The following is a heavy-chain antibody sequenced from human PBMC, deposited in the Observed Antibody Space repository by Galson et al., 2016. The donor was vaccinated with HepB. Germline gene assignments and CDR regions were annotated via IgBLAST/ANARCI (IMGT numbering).Heavy chain of an antibody. CDR2: ISSSSYYI. Sequence: SLRLSCAASGFTFGSYSMNWVRQAPGKGLEWVSSISSSSYYIYYADSVKGRFAISRDNAKNSLYLQMNSLRAQDTAVYYCARGYDYGAPKGDYWGQGTLVTVSS. CDR1: GFTFGSYS. D-gene: IGHD4-17*01. V-gene: IGHV3-21*01. CDR3: ARGYDYGAPKGDY. J-gene: IGHJ4*02.